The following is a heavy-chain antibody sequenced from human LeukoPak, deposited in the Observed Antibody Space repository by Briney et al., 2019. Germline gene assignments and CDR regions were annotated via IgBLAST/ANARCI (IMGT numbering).Heavy chain of an antibody. CDR1: GFSFSTYS. CDR2: ISSSSYI. Sequence: GGSLRLSCAASGFSFSTYSMNWVRQAPGKGLEWVSSISSSSYIYYADSVKGRFTISRDNAKKSLYLQMNSLKAEDTAVYYCARGDSSGYYYFDYWGQGTLVTVSS. D-gene: IGHD3-22*01. J-gene: IGHJ4*02. V-gene: IGHV3-21*01. CDR3: ARGDSSGYYYFDY.